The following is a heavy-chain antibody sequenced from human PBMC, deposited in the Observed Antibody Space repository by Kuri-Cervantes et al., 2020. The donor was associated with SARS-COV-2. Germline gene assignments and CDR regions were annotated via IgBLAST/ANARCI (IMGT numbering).Heavy chain of an antibody. CDR2: ITSDSRYI. CDR3: ARDSCSSTSCYTVFFFDY. J-gene: IGHJ4*02. Sequence: GESLKISCAASGLTFRSYSMNWVRQSPGKGLEWVASITSDSRYIYYAGSVKGRFTISRDNAKNSLYLEMNSLRAEDTAVYYCARDSCSSTSCYTVFFFDYWGQGTLVTVSS. CDR1: GLTFRSYS. D-gene: IGHD2-2*02. V-gene: IGHV3-21*01.